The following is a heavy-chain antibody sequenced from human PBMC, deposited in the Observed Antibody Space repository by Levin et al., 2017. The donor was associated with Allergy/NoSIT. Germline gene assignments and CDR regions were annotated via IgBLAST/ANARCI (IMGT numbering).Heavy chain of an antibody. V-gene: IGHV3-33*01. CDR3: ARDPYIAAAGSFFRYYGMDV. D-gene: IGHD6-13*01. CDR2: IWYDGSNK. Sequence: GGSLRLSCAASGFTFSSYGMHWVRQAPGKGLEWVAVIWYDGSNKYYADSVKGRFTISRDNSKNTLYLQMNSLRAEDTAVYYCARDPYIAAAGSFFRYYGMDVWGQGTTVTVSS. J-gene: IGHJ6*02. CDR1: GFTFSSYG.